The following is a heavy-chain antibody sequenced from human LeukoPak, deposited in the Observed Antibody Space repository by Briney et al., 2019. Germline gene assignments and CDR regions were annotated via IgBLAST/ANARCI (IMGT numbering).Heavy chain of an antibody. CDR1: GYSISSGYY. J-gene: IGHJ3*02. CDR2: IYHSGST. V-gene: IGHV4-38-2*02. Sequence: SETLSLTCTVSGYSISSGYYWGWIRQPPGKWLEWIGSIYHSGSTYYNPSLKSRVTISVDTSKNQFSLKLSSVTAADTAVYYCTGRYCGGDCYSIGAFDIWGQGTMVTVSS. D-gene: IGHD2-21*02. CDR3: TGRYCGGDCYSIGAFDI.